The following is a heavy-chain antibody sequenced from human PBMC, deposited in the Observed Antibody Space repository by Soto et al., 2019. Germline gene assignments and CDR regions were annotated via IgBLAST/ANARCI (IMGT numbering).Heavy chain of an antibody. CDR2: ISYDGSNK. J-gene: IGHJ6*02. Sequence: GGSLRLSCAASGFTFSSYGMHWVRQAPGRGLEWVALISYDGSNKYYVDSVKGRFTISRDNSKNTLFLQMNSLRAGDTAVYYCAKDRLRGGFLTTATTNGMDVWGQGTTVTVSS. V-gene: IGHV3-30*18. CDR1: GFTFSSYG. D-gene: IGHD1-26*01. CDR3: AKDRLRGGFLTTATTNGMDV.